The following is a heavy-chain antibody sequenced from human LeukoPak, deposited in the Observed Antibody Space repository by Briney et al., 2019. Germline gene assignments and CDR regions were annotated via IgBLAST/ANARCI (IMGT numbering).Heavy chain of an antibody. D-gene: IGHD1-26*01. CDR1: GFSLSTYW. Sequence: GGSLRLSCAASGFSLSTYWMSWVRQAPGKGLEWVANIKQDESEKDYVDSVKGRFTISRDNAKNSLYLQMSSLRAEDTAVYYCATYSGAHHKTFDDWGQRTLVTVSS. CDR2: IKQDESEK. CDR3: ATYSGAHHKTFDD. J-gene: IGHJ4*02. V-gene: IGHV3-7*03.